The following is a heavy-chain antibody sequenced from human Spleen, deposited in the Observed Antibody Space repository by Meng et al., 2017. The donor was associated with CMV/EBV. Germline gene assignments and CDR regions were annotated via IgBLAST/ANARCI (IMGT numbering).Heavy chain of an antibody. V-gene: IGHV3-11*01. CDR3: ARLATVTLLDY. CDR2: ISSSGSTI. Sequence: GESLKISCAASGFTFSDYYMSWIRQAPGKGLEWVSYISSSGSTIYYADSVKGRFTISRDNAKNSLYLQMNSLRAEDTAVYYCARLATVTLLDYWGQGTLVTVSS. CDR1: GFTFSDYY. J-gene: IGHJ4*02. D-gene: IGHD4-11*01.